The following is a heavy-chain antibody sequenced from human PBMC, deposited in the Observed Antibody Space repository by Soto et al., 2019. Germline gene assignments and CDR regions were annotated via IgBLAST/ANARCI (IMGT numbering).Heavy chain of an antibody. J-gene: IGHJ6*02. CDR2: IYYSGST. CDR1: GGSISSYY. V-gene: IGHV4-39*01. D-gene: IGHD1-26*01. CDR3: ASHKEYSIVGDV. Sequence: SETLSLTCTVSGGSISSYYWGWIRQPPGKGLEWIGSIYYSGSTYYNPSLKSRVTISVDTSKNQFSLKLSSVTAADTAVYYCASHKEYSIVGDVWGQGTTVTVSS.